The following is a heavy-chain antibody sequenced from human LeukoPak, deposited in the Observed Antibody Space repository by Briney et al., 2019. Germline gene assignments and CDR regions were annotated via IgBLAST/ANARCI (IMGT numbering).Heavy chain of an antibody. Sequence: GGSLRLSCAASGFTFSSYGMHWVRQAPGKGLEWVAFIRYDGSNEYYVDSVKGRFTISRDNSKNTLYLQMNSLRTEDTAVYYCARDLCSYDSSGYYFYWGQGTLVTVSS. J-gene: IGHJ4*02. CDR3: ARDLCSYDSSGYYFY. CDR2: IRYDGSNE. CDR1: GFTFSSYG. V-gene: IGHV3-30*02. D-gene: IGHD3-22*01.